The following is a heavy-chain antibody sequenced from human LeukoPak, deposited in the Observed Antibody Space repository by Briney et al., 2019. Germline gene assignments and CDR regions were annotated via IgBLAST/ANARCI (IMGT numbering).Heavy chain of an antibody. J-gene: IGHJ2*01. CDR2: INPNSGGT. CDR1: GYTLTGYY. CDR3: ARDYGGTSQRYFDL. D-gene: IGHD4-23*01. V-gene: IGHV1-2*02. Sequence: GASVKVSCKSSGYTLTGYYMHWVRQAPGQGPEWMGWINPNSGGTNYAQKFQGRVTMTRDTSISTAYMELSRLRSDDTAVYYCARDYGGTSQRYFDLGGGGTLVTVSS.